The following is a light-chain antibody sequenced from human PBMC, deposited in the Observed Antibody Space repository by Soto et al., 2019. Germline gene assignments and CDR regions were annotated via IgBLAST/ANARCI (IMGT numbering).Light chain of an antibody. J-gene: IGLJ3*02. CDR1: SSNIGSNY. V-gene: IGLV1-47*01. CDR2: RNN. Sequence: QSVLTQPPSASGTPGQRVTISCSGSSSNIGSNYVYWYQQLPGTAPKLLIYRNNQRPSGVPDRFSGSKSGTSASLAISGLRSEDGADYYCAAWDDSLSGPVFGGGTKLTVL. CDR3: AAWDDSLSGPV.